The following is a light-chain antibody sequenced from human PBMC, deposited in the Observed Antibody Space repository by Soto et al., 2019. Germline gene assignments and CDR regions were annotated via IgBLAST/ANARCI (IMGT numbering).Light chain of an antibody. Sequence: QSVLTQPRSVSGSPGQSVTISCTGTSSDVGGHNYVSWYQQHPGKAPKLMISSVSKRPSGVPDRFSGSKSGNTASLTISGLQAEAEADYYCCSYAGSYTYVFGTGTKLTVL. V-gene: IGLV2-11*01. CDR2: SVS. CDR3: CSYAGSYTYV. J-gene: IGLJ1*01. CDR1: SSDVGGHNY.